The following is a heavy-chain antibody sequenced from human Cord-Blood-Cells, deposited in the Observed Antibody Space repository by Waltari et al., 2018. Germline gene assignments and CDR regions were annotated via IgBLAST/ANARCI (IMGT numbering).Heavy chain of an antibody. Sequence: QLQLQESGPGLVKPSETLSLTCTVSGGSISSSSYYWGWIRQPPGKGLEWIGSIYYSGSTYYNPSLKSRVTISVDTSKNQFSLKLSSVTAADTAVYYCARHLRPNWGARFDYWGQVTLVTVSS. CDR2: IYYSGST. J-gene: IGHJ4*02. CDR1: GGSISSSSYY. D-gene: IGHD7-27*01. V-gene: IGHV4-39*07. CDR3: ARHLRPNWGARFDY.